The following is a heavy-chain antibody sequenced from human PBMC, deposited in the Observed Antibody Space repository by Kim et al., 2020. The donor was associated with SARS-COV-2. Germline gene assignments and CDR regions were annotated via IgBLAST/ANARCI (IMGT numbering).Heavy chain of an antibody. D-gene: IGHD3-22*01. CDR3: ARGRSHQYYYDSSGYFGY. V-gene: IGHV4-34*01. CDR2: INHSGST. J-gene: IGHJ4*02. Sequence: SETVSLTCAVYGGPFSGYYWSWIRQPPGKGLEWIGEINHSGSTNYNPSLKSRVTISVDTSKNQFSLKLSSVTAADTAVYYCARGRSHQYYYDSSGYFGYWGQGTLVTVSS. CDR1: GGPFSGYY.